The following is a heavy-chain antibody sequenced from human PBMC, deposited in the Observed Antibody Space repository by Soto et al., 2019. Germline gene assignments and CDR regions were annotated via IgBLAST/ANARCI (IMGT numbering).Heavy chain of an antibody. V-gene: IGHV1-18*01. CDR1: GYTFTNFG. Sequence: QVQVVQSGAEVKKPGASVKVSCKTSGYTFTNFGFNWVRQAPGQGLEWMGWINVYNGNTNYAQQIKGRVIMTTDTSTSTAYMELKSLRSDDTAIYYCARGPDPTYSDYWGQGTLVTVSS. CDR3: ARGPDPTYSDY. CDR2: INVYNGNT. J-gene: IGHJ4*02.